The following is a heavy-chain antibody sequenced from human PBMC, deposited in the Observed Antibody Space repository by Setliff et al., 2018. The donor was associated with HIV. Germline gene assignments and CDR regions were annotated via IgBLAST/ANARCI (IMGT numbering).Heavy chain of an antibody. CDR1: GYTFSSYD. J-gene: IGHJ4*02. CDR3: AGGGATGRLFRY. V-gene: IGHV1-8*02. Sequence: ASVKVSCKASGYTFSSYDINWVRQATGQGLEWMGWMNPNSGNTGYAQKFQGRGTMTRNTAISTAYMELRRLKSEDTAVYYCAGGGATGRLFRYWGQGTLVTVSS. CDR2: MNPNSGNT. D-gene: IGHD1-26*01.